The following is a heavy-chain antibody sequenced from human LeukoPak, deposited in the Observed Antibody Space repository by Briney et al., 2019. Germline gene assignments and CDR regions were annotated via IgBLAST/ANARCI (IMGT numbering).Heavy chain of an antibody. J-gene: IGHJ4*02. Sequence: GGSLRLSCTASGFTFSDHAVHWVRQAPGKGLEWVTVISYHARDQFYADSVKGRFTVSRDNPRNILYLQMNSLRVEDSAVYYCAAQPCINGICYLDYWGQGALVTVSS. V-gene: IGHV3-30*04. D-gene: IGHD2-8*01. CDR3: AAQPCINGICYLDY. CDR2: ISYHARDQ. CDR1: GFTFSDHA.